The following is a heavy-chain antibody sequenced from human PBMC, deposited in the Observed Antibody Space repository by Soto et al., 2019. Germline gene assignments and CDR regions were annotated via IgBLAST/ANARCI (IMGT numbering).Heavy chain of an antibody. CDR2: IIPLFGSA. D-gene: IGHD2-15*01. CDR1: GGPFSNYA. J-gene: IGHJ4*02. CDR3: ARLVVAATTPSEWPVDY. V-gene: IGHV1-69*01. Sequence: QVQLVQSGAEVKKPGSSVKVSCKASGGPFSNYAINWVRQAPGQGLEWVGGIIPLFGSATYAQRFKGRVTITAYEFTNSAYMELRSLKFDDTAVFYCARLVVAATTPSEWPVDYWGQGTLVTVSS.